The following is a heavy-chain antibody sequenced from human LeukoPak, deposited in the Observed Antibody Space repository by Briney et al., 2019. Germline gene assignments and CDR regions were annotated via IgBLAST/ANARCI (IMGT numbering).Heavy chain of an antibody. D-gene: IGHD2-15*01. J-gene: IGHJ5*02. CDR1: GGSISSGSYY. Sequence: SETLSFTCTVSGGSISSGSYYWSWIRQPAGKGLEWIGRIYTSGSTNYNPSLKSRVTMSVDTSKNQFSLKLSSVTAADTAVYYSARDEYCSGGSCYRGFDPWGQGTLVTVSS. CDR2: IYTSGST. V-gene: IGHV4-61*02. CDR3: ARDEYCSGGSCYRGFDP.